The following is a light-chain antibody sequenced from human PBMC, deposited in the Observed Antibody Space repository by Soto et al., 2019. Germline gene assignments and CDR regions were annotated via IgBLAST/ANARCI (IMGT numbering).Light chain of an antibody. CDR1: ISNIGSGYD. CDR3: LYFDSSLSVV. V-gene: IGLV1-40*01. Sequence: QSVLTQPPSVSGAPGQRVTISCTGSISNIGSGYDVHWYQQLPGRAPKLLIYGNTNRPSGVPDRFSGFKSGTSASLAITGLQSEDEADYYCLYFDSSLSVVFGGGTKLTVL. CDR2: GNT. J-gene: IGLJ2*01.